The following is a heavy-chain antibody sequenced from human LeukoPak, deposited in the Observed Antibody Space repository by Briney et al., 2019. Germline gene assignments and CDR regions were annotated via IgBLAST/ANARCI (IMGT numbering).Heavy chain of an antibody. CDR3: ARTAYCGGDCYSYLGMDV. J-gene: IGHJ6*03. Sequence: ASVKVSCKASGYTFTSYDINWVRQATGQGLEWMGWMNPNSGNTGYAQKFQGRVTITRNTSISTAYMELSSLRSEDTAVYYCARTAYCGGDCYSYLGMDVWGKGTTVTISS. CDR1: GYTFTSYD. CDR2: MNPNSGNT. D-gene: IGHD2-21*02. V-gene: IGHV1-8*03.